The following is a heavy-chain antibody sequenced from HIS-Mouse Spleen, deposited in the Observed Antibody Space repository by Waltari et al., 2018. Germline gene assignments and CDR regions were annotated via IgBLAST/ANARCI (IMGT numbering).Heavy chain of an antibody. Sequence: QLQLQESGPGLVKPSETLSLTCTVSGGSISSSSYYWGWIRPPPGKGLGWIGSIYSSGGTYYNPSLKSRVTIAVDTYKSQLSRKLSSVTAADTAVYYCARESPYSSSWYDWYFDLWGRGTLVTVSS. CDR3: ARESPYSSSWYDWYFDL. CDR1: GGSISSSSYY. V-gene: IGHV4-39*07. CDR2: IYSSGGT. D-gene: IGHD6-13*01. J-gene: IGHJ2*01.